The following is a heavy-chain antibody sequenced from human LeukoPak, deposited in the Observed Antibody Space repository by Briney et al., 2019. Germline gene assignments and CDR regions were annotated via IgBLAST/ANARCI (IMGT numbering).Heavy chain of an antibody. V-gene: IGHV1-2*06. CDR1: GYTFTCYH. CDR2: INPYSGDT. Sequence: ASVKVSCKASGYTFTCYHIHWVRQAPGQGREWMGRINPYSGDTNFARKFQGRVTMTRDTSITTAYMDLSSLTPDDTAVYFCARDQGSLTRSWYTGYWGQGTQVTVSS. J-gene: IGHJ4*02. D-gene: IGHD6-13*01. CDR3: ARDQGSLTRSWYTGY.